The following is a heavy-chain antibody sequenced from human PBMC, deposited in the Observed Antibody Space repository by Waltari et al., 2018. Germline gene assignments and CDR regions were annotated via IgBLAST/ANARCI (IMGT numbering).Heavy chain of an antibody. V-gene: IGHV3-30*03. CDR3: AYVQDTDLYYFEN. Sequence: QVQLVESGGGVVQPGRSLRLSCTASGFTFSSYGMHWVRQAPGKGLEWVAVISYDESNKFYGDSVKGRFTISRDNSKNTLYLKMHSLRAEDTAVYYCAYVQDTDLYYFENWGQGTLVTVSS. CDR2: ISYDESNK. CDR1: GFTFSSYG. J-gene: IGHJ4*02. D-gene: IGHD3-3*01.